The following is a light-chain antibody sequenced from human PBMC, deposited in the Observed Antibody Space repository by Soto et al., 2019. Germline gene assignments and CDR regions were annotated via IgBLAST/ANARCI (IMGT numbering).Light chain of an antibody. J-gene: IGKJ4*01. CDR1: QGFSTW. CDR3: QQGNSLPLT. V-gene: IGKV1-12*01. CDR2: AAS. Sequence: DIQVTQSPSSVSASVGDRVTISCRASQGFSTWLAWYQQKPGKAPKLLIYAASTLQSGVPSRFSGSGSGTDFTLTISGLLPEDFATYYCQQGNSLPLTFGGGTKVEIK.